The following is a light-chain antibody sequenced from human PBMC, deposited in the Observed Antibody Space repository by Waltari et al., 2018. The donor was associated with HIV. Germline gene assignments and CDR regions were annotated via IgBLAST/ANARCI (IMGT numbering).Light chain of an antibody. J-gene: IGLJ3*02. Sequence: QSVLTQPPSVSAASGQKVTISCSGSSSHIVNNFVPWYQQLPGIAPKLLISDNTKRPSGNPDRFSVSKSGTSATLAITGLQTGDEADYYCGTWDGSLNVWVFGGGTKVTV. CDR1: SSHIVNNF. V-gene: IGLV1-51*01. CDR3: GTWDGSLNVWV. CDR2: DNT.